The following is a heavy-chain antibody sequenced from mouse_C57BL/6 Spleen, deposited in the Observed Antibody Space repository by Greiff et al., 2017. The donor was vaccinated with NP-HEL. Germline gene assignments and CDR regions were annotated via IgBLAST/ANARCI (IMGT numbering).Heavy chain of an antibody. CDR2: IDPSDSYT. V-gene: IGHV1-50*01. J-gene: IGHJ2*01. CDR3: ARWDHYYGSSYGY. Sequence: QVQLQQPGAELVKPGASVKLSCKASGYTFTSYWMQWVKQRPGQGLEWIGEIDPSDSYTNYNQKFKGKATLTVDTSSSTAYMQLSSLTSEDSAVYYCARWDHYYGSSYGYWGQGTTFTVSS. CDR1: GYTFTSYW. D-gene: IGHD1-1*01.